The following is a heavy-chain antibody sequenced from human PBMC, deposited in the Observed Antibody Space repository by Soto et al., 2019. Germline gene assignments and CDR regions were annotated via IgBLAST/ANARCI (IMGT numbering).Heavy chain of an antibody. D-gene: IGHD6-6*01. J-gene: IGHJ4*02. CDR3: ARPKFEYSSSSLPGY. CDR2: IIPIFGTA. V-gene: IGHV1-69*13. CDR1: GGTFSSYA. Sequence: ASVKVSCKASGGTFSSYAISWVRQAPGQGLEWMGGIIPIFGTANYAQKFQGRVTITADESTSTAYMELSNLRSEDTAVYYYARPKFEYSSSSLPGYWGQGTLITVAS.